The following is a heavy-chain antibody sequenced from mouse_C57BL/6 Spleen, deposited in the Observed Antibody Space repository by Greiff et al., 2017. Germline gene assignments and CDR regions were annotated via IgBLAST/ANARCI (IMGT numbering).Heavy chain of an antibody. CDR1: GYAFSSYW. J-gene: IGHJ4*01. CDR3: ARSNYSKYAMDY. V-gene: IGHV1-80*01. CDR2: IYPGDGDT. Sequence: LQESGAELVKPGASVKISCKASGYAFSSYWMNWVKQRPGKGLEWNGQIYPGDGDTNYNGKFKGKATLTADKSSSTAYMQLSSLTSEDSAVYFCARSNYSKYAMDYWGQGTSVTVSS. D-gene: IGHD2-5*01.